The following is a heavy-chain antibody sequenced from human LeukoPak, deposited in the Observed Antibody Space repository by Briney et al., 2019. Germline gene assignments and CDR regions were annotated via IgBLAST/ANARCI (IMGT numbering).Heavy chain of an antibody. CDR3: ARDPHHCSGGSCYGY. J-gene: IGHJ4*02. CDR2: IIPIFCTA. CDR1: GGTFSSYA. V-gene: IGHV1-69*05. D-gene: IGHD2-15*01. Sequence: SVKVSCKASGGTFSSYAISWVRQAPGQGLEWMGRIIPIFCTANYAQKFQGRVTITTDESTSTAYMELSSLRSEDTAVYYCARDPHHCSGGSCYGYWGQGTLVTVSS.